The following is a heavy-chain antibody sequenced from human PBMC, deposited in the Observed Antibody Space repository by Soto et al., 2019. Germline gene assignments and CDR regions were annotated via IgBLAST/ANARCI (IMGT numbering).Heavy chain of an antibody. V-gene: IGHV4-59*08. CDR3: ASRVPAYYYFDY. CDR1: GGSISSYY. Sequence: SETLSLTCTVSGGSISSYYWSWIRQPPGKGLEWIGYIYYSGSTNYSPSLKSRVTISVDTSKNQFSLKLSSVTAADTAVYYCASRVPAYYYFDYWGQGTLVTVPQ. J-gene: IGHJ4*02. CDR2: IYYSGST. D-gene: IGHD2-2*01.